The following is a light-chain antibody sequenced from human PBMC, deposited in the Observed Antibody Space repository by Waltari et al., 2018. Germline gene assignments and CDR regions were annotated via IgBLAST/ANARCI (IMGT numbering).Light chain of an antibody. Sequence: EIVMTQSPATRSVFPGGIATLSCRASKSIRSNLAWYQHKPGQAPRLLIYGASTRATGIPARVSGSWSGTEFPLTISSLQSEDFAVYFCQQYDNWLGTFGQGTKVEIK. CDR1: KSIRSN. CDR3: QQYDNWLGT. V-gene: IGKV3-15*01. CDR2: GAS. J-gene: IGKJ1*01.